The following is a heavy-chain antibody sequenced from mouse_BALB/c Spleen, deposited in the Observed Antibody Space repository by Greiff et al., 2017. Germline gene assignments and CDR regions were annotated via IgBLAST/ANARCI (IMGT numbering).Heavy chain of an antibody. CDR1: GFTFSSFG. D-gene: IGHD1-1*01. CDR2: ISSGSSTI. J-gene: IGHJ3*01. CDR3: AREGLTTVVDSSLAY. Sequence: EVQRVESGGGLVQPGGSRKLSCAASGFTFSSFGMHWVRQAPEKGLEWVAYISSGSSTIYYADTVKGRFTISRDNPKNTLFLQMTSLRSEDTAMYYCAREGLTTVVDSSLAYWGQGTLVTVSA. V-gene: IGHV5-17*02.